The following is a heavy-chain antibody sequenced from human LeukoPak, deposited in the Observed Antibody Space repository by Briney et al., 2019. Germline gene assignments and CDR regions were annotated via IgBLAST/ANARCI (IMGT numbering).Heavy chain of an antibody. CDR3: ARDGDYDSSGYYWFDY. V-gene: IGHV4-34*01. CDR2: INHSGTT. Sequence: SETLSLTCADYGGSFRGYYWSWIRQPPGKGLEWIGEINHSGTTNYNPSLKSRVTISVDTSKNQFSLKLSSVTAADTAVYYCARDGDYDSSGYYWFDYWGQGTLVTVSS. J-gene: IGHJ4*02. CDR1: GGSFRGYY. D-gene: IGHD3-22*01.